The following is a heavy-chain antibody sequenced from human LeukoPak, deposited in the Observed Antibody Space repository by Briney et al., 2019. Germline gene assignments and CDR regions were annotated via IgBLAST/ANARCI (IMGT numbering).Heavy chain of an antibody. CDR3: ARDNNYGGNSGWCFDL. D-gene: IGHD4-23*01. V-gene: IGHV3-74*01. CDR2: INSDGSST. J-gene: IGHJ2*01. Sequence: GGSLRLSCAASGFTFSNYWMHWVRQAPGKGLVWVSRINSDGSSTNYADSVKGRFTISRDNAKNTLYLQMNSLRAEDTAVYYCARDNNYGGNSGWCFDLWGRGTLVTVSS. CDR1: GFTFSNYW.